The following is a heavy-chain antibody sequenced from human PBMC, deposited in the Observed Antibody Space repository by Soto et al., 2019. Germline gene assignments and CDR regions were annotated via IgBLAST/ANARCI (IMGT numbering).Heavy chain of an antibody. V-gene: IGHV1-3*01. CDR1: GYTFTNYA. CDR3: AREQQLDTGNFDY. Sequence: QVQLVQSGAEVKKPGSSVTVSCKASGYTFTNYAIHWVRQAPGQRLEWMGWINAGNGNTKYSQKFQDRVTITRDTSASTVYMALSSLRFEDTAVYYCAREQQLDTGNFDYWGQGTLVTVSS. J-gene: IGHJ4*02. CDR2: INAGNGNT. D-gene: IGHD1-1*01.